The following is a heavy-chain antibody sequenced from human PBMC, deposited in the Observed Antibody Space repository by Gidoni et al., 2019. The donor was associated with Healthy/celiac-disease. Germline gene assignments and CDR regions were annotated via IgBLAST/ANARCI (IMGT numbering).Heavy chain of an antibody. CDR1: GFPFSSYA. CDR3: ASSSTAAGTDFDY. V-gene: IGHV3-30-3*01. CDR2: ISYDGSNK. D-gene: IGHD6-13*01. J-gene: IGHJ4*02. Sequence: QVQLVESGGGVVQPGRSLRLSCAASGFPFSSYAMHWVRQAPGKGLEWVAVISYDGSNKYYADSVKGRFTISRDNSKNTLYLQMNSLRAEDTAVYYCASSSTAAGTDFDYWGQGTLVTVSS.